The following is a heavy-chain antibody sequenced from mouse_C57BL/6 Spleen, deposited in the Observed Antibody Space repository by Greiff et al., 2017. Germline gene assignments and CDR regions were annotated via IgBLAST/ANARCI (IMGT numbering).Heavy chain of an antibody. D-gene: IGHD1-1*01. CDR1: GYSFTSYY. CDR2: IYPGSGNT. J-gene: IGHJ2*01. Sequence: QVQLQQSGPELVKPGASVKISCKASGYSFTSYYIHWVKQRPGQGLEWIGWIYPGSGNTKYNEKFKGKATLTADTSSSTAYMQLSSLTSEDSAVYYCARITTVVEEYFEYWGHGTTLTVSS. CDR3: ARITTVVEEYFEY. V-gene: IGHV1-66*01.